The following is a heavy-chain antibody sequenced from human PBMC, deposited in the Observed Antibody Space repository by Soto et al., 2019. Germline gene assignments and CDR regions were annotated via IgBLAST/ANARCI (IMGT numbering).Heavy chain of an antibody. D-gene: IGHD3-22*01. Sequence: ASETLSLTCTVSGGSISSSSYYWGWIRQPPGKGLEWIGSIYYSGSTYYNPSLKSRVTISVDTSKNQFSLKLSSVTAADTAVYYCARPSSYYYDSSGYYSNWFDPWGQGTLVTVSS. V-gene: IGHV4-39*01. J-gene: IGHJ5*02. CDR1: GGSISSSSYY. CDR2: IYYSGST. CDR3: ARPSSYYYDSSGYYSNWFDP.